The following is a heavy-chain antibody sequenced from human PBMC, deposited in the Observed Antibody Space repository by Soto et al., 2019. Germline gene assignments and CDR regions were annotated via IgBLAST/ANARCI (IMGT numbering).Heavy chain of an antibody. CDR1: GGSVGGYD. V-gene: IGHV4-34*01. J-gene: IGHJ5*02. CDR3: ARGGGRRSSSSGLNWFAP. Sequence: SEILCLTWGVEGGSVGGYDGRWIRQPPWKVMEWSGEINHSGSTNYNPSLKSRVTISVDTSKNQFPPKLSSVTAADTAVYYCARGGGRRSSSSGLNWFAPRGKGSLVTVTS. CDR2: INHSGST. D-gene: IGHD6-6*01.